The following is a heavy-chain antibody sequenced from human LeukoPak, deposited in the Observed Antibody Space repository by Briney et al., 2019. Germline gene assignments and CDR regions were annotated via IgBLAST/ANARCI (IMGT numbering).Heavy chain of an antibody. V-gene: IGHV3-23*01. J-gene: IGHJ4*02. Sequence: QSGGSLRLSCAASRFIFSSYWLRWVRQAPGKGLEWVSSISGSGGTTYYADSVKGRFTISRDNSKNTLYLQMNSLRAEDTALYYCAKASLYFREPVDYWGQGTLVTVSS. CDR2: ISGSGGTT. CDR3: AKASLYFREPVDY. D-gene: IGHD1-14*01. CDR1: RFIFSSYW.